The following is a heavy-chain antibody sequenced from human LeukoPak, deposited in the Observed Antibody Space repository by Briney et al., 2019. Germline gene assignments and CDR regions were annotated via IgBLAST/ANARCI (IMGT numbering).Heavy chain of an antibody. CDR2: ISSSSSYT. CDR3: ARDREITMVRGVVDY. V-gene: IGHV3-11*05. Sequence: GGSLRLSCEASGFAFSFFAMSWIRQAPGKGLEWVSYISSSSSYTNYADSVKGRFTISRDNAKNSLYLQMNSLRAEDTAVYYCARDREITMVRGVVDYWGQGTLVTVSS. CDR1: GFAFSFFA. D-gene: IGHD3-10*01. J-gene: IGHJ4*02.